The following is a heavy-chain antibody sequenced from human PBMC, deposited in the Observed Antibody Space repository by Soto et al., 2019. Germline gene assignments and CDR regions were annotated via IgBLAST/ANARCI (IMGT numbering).Heavy chain of an antibody. D-gene: IGHD3-22*01. V-gene: IGHV4-34*01. CDR1: GGSFSGYY. CDR3: ALWLLRGYYFDY. J-gene: IGHJ4*02. CDR2: INHSGST. Sequence: SETLSLTCAVYGGSFSGYYWSWIRQPPGKGLEWIGEINHSGSTNYNPSLKSRVTISVDTSKNQFSLKLSSVTAADTAVYYCALWLLRGYYFDYWGQGTLVTVSS.